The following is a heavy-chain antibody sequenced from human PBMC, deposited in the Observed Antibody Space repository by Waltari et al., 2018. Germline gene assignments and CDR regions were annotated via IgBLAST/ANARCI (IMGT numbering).Heavy chain of an antibody. V-gene: IGHV4-61*02. CDR2: IYTSGST. Sequence: QVQLQESGPGLVKPSQTLSLTCTVSGGSISSGSYYWSWIRQPAGKGLEWIGRIYTSGSTNYNPSLKSRVTISVDTSKNQFSLKLSSVTAADTAVYYCARGDPAPDHWGQGTLVTVSS. J-gene: IGHJ5*02. CDR3: ARGDPAPDH. CDR1: GGSISSGSYY.